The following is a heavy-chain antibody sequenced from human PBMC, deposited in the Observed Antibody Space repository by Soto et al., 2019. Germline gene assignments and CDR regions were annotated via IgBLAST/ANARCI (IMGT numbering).Heavy chain of an antibody. CDR3: ERGDDILTGSNWFDP. J-gene: IGHJ5*02. CDR1: GGTFSSYT. D-gene: IGHD3-9*01. CDR2: IIPMFGTT. V-gene: IGHV1-69*01. Sequence: QVQLVQSGAEVKKPGSSVKVSCKASGGTFSSYTISWVRQAPGQGLEWMGGIIPMFGTTNYAQKFQGRVTITADESTSTACMALFSLRSEDTAVYYCERGDDILTGSNWFDPWGQGTLLTVSS.